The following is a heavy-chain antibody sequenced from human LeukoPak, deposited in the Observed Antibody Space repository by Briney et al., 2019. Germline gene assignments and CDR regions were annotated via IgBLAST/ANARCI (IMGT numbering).Heavy chain of an antibody. CDR1: GGSISSGSYY. D-gene: IGHD3-16*02. CDR2: IYTSGST. CDR3: ARDRGYYDYVWGSYRPDAFDI. V-gene: IGHV4-61*02. Sequence: PSETLPLTCTVSGGSISSGSYYWSWIRQPAGKGLEWIGRIYTSGSTNYNPSLKSRVTISVDTSKNQFSLKLSSVTAADTAVYYCARDRGYYDYVWGSYRPDAFDIWGQGTMVTVPS. J-gene: IGHJ3*02.